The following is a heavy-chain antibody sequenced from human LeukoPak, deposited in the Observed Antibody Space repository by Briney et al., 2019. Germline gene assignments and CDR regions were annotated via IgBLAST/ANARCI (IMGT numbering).Heavy chain of an antibody. Sequence: GGSLRLSCAASGFTFSSYAIHWVRQAPGKGLEWVAVISYDGSNKYYADSVKGRFTISRDNSKNTLYLQMNSLRAEDTAVYYCAKGMVRGADYWGQGTLVTVSS. CDR1: GFTFSSYA. CDR2: ISYDGSNK. D-gene: IGHD3-10*01. J-gene: IGHJ4*02. CDR3: AKGMVRGADY. V-gene: IGHV3-30-3*01.